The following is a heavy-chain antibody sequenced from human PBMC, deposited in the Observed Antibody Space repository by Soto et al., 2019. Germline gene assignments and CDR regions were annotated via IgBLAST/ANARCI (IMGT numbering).Heavy chain of an antibody. D-gene: IGHD3-22*01. CDR3: ATGFYDSICFFYAGWFGP. Sequence: QVHLVQSGAEVKKPGASVNVSCKASGYTFIDYYIHWLRQAPGQGPEWMGWIIPKSGDTKYSEKFQGGVSMTRDTSINTAYMEMTRLRSDDTAVYYWATGFYDSICFFYAGWFGPWGQGTLVTVSS. CDR1: GYTFIDYY. J-gene: IGHJ5*02. CDR2: IIPKSGDT. V-gene: IGHV1-2*02.